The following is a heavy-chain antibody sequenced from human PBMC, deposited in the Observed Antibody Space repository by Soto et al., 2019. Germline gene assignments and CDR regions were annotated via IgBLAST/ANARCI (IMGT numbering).Heavy chain of an antibody. Sequence: GSLRLSCAASGFTFSSYAMHWVRQAPGKGLEWVAVISYDGSNKYYADSVKGRFTISRDNSKNTLYLQMNSLRAEDTAVYYCARDHPVYCTNGVCYRTFNWFDPWGQGTLVTVSS. CDR2: ISYDGSNK. CDR3: ARDHPVYCTNGVCYRTFNWFDP. D-gene: IGHD2-8*01. J-gene: IGHJ5*02. CDR1: GFTFSSYA. V-gene: IGHV3-30-3*01.